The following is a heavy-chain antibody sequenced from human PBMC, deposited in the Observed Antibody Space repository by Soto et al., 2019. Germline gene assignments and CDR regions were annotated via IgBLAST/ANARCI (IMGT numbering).Heavy chain of an antibody. CDR3: ARDPPLGGVVINYYGMDV. CDR1: GGSISSGDYY. Sequence: QVQLQESGPGLVKPSQTLSLTCTVSGGSISSGDYYWSWIRQPPGKGLEWIGYIYYSGSTYYNPSLKSRVTISVDTSKNQFSLKLSSVTAADTAVYYCARDPPLGGVVINYYGMDVWGQGTTVTVSS. D-gene: IGHD3-3*01. CDR2: IYYSGST. J-gene: IGHJ6*02. V-gene: IGHV4-30-4*01.